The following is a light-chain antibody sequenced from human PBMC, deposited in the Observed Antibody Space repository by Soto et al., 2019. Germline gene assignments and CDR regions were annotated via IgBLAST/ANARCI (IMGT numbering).Light chain of an antibody. CDR1: QSVSSY. CDR2: DAS. J-gene: IGKJ4*01. V-gene: IGKV3-11*01. CDR3: QQRSNWPLT. Sequence: EIVLTQSPATLSLSLGERATLSCRASQSVSSYLAWYQQKPGQAPRLLIYDASNRATGIPARFSGSGSGTDFTLTISSLDPEDFAVYYCQQRSNWPLTFGGGTKVEIK.